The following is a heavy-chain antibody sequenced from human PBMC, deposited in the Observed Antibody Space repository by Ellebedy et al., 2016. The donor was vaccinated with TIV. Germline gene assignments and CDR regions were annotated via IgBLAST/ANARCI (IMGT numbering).Heavy chain of an antibody. V-gene: IGHV4-4*02. CDR2: IHHGGST. D-gene: IGHD3-10*01. CDR1: GGSISSTNW. CDR3: ARRITMVRGGITQYYYGMDV. Sequence: MPSETLSLTCAVSGGSISSTNWWNWLRQAPGKGLEWIGEIHHGGSTNYNPSLKSRVTISVDKSKNQFSLNLNSVTAADTAVYYCARRITMVRGGITQYYYGMDVWGQGTTVTVSS. J-gene: IGHJ6*02.